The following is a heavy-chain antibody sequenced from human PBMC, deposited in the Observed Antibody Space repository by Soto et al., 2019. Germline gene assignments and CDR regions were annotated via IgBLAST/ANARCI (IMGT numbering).Heavy chain of an antibody. CDR3: ARGGFYPASFPDY. Sequence: QVQLVQSGAEVKKPGSSVKVSCKASGGTFSSYAISWVRQSPGQGLEWMGGIIPIFGTANYAQKFQGRVTITADKSMSTAYMALSSLRAEDTAVYYCARGGFYPASFPDYWGKGTLVTVSS. V-gene: IGHV1-69*06. CDR2: IIPIFGTA. D-gene: IGHD6-25*01. J-gene: IGHJ4*02. CDR1: GGTFSSYA.